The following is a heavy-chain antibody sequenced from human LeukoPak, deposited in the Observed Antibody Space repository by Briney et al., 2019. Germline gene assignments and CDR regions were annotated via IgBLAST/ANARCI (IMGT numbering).Heavy chain of an antibody. Sequence: ASVKVSCKASGYTFTSYFIHWVRQAPGQGLEWMGLITPTSGSTIYAQKFQGRVTMTRDTSTTTVYMELSSLISEDTAVYYCARAGDDEESYYYMDVWGRGTTVIVSS. CDR1: GYTFTSYF. V-gene: IGHV1-46*01. J-gene: IGHJ6*03. CDR2: ITPTSGST. D-gene: IGHD3-16*01. CDR3: ARAGDDEESYYYMDV.